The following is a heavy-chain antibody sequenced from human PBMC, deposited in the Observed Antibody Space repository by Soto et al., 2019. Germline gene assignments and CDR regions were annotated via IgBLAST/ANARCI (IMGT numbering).Heavy chain of an antibody. J-gene: IGHJ6*02. Sequence: ASVKVSCKASGYTFTSYYMHWVREAPGQVLEWMGIINPSGGSTSYAQKFQGIFTMTRDTSTSTVYMELSSLRSEDTAVYYCARDESRITIFGVAYYYGMDGWGQGSTVSVSS. D-gene: IGHD3-3*01. CDR3: ARDESRITIFGVAYYYGMDG. CDR1: GYTFTSYY. CDR2: INPSGGST. V-gene: IGHV1-46*01.